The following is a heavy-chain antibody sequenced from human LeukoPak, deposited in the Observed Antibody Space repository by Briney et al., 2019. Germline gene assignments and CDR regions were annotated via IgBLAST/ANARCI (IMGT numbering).Heavy chain of an antibody. V-gene: IGHV4-4*07. CDR1: VGSIRGYY. Sequence: PSETLSLTCTVSVGSIRGYYWTWIRQPAGKGLEWIGRIYSSGTAYYNPSLESRVTISLDTSSNQFSLKVTSMTAADTAVYYCARGTDMTSIAGYYSFGPWGQGILVSVSS. CDR3: ARGTDMTSIAGYYSFGP. D-gene: IGHD3-22*01. CDR2: IYSSGTA. J-gene: IGHJ5*02.